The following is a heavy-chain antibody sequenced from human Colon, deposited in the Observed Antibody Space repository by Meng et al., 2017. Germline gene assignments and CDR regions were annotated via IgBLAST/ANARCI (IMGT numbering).Heavy chain of an antibody. D-gene: IGHD1-14*01. V-gene: IGHV6-1*01. CDR2: TYYRSKYYN. CDR1: GDSVSSNSAA. CDR3: ASSHNLYLVY. Sequence: QVQLQQSGPGLVKPSQTLSLTCAISGDSVSSNSAAWNWIRQSPSRGLEWLGRTYYRSKYYNDYALSVKSRITINPDTSKNQFSLQLNSVTPEDMSTYYCASSHNLYLVYWGQGTLVTVSS. J-gene: IGHJ4*02.